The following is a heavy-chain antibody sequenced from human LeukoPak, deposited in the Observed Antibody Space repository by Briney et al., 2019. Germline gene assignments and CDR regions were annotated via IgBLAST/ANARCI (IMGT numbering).Heavy chain of an antibody. Sequence: GESLKISCKGSGYSFTSYWIGWVRQMPGKGLEWMGIIYPGDSDTRYSPSFQGQVTISADKSISTTYLQWSSLKASDTAIYYCARQGDCSGGSCYEVDYWGQGTLVTVSS. CDR2: IYPGDSDT. CDR1: GYSFTSYW. J-gene: IGHJ4*02. V-gene: IGHV5-51*01. CDR3: ARQGDCSGGSCYEVDY. D-gene: IGHD2-15*01.